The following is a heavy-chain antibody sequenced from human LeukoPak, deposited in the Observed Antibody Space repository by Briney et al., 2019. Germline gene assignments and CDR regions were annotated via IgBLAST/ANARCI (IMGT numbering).Heavy chain of an antibody. CDR1: GGSISSHY. CDR2: IYYSGST. CDR3: ARSRGIAALDY. J-gene: IGHJ4*02. V-gene: IGHV4-59*11. Sequence: SETLSLTCTVSGGSISSHYWSWIRQPPGKGLEWMGYIYYSGSTNYNPSLKSRVTISVDTSKNQFSLKLSPVTAADTAVYYCARSRGIAALDYWGQGTLVTVSS. D-gene: IGHD6-25*01.